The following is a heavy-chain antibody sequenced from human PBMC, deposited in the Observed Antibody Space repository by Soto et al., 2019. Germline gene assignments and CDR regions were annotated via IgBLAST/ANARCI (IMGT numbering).Heavy chain of an antibody. Sequence: EVQLLESGGGLVQPGGSLRLSCAAPGFTFSSYAMNWVRQAPGKGLEWVAEVIGSGTITYYAPSVKGRFTISSDSSKHTFYLQMYSLRAEDTAIYYCAKSLSGLWSFGDFNYWGQGALVTVSS. CDR3: AKSLSGLWSFGDFNY. D-gene: IGHD3-10*01. CDR2: VIGSGTIT. CDR1: GFTFSSYA. J-gene: IGHJ4*02. V-gene: IGHV3-23*01.